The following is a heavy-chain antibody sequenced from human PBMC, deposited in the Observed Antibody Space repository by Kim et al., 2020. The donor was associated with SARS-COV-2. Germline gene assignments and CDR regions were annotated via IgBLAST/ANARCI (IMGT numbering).Heavy chain of an antibody. Sequence: ASVKVSCKASGYTFTSYGISWVRQAPGQGLEWMGWISAYNANTNYAQKLQGRVTMTTDTSTSTAYMQLRSLRSDDTAVYYCARSYYDFWSGYDPLDYWGQGTLVTVSS. CDR2: ISAYNANT. V-gene: IGHV1-18*01. J-gene: IGHJ4*02. CDR3: ARSYYDFWSGYDPLDY. CDR1: GYTFTSYG. D-gene: IGHD3-3*01.